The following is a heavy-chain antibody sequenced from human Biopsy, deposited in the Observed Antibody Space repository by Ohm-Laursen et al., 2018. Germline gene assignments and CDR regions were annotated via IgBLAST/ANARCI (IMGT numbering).Heavy chain of an antibody. D-gene: IGHD5-18*01. Sequence: SLRLSCAASEFTLNKHGMHWVRQAPGKGLEWVAVIWFDETNKHYADSVKGRFTISRDNSKNMLYLQMNTLRDADTAVYYCARDPRDTALGIFDYWGLGTLVTVSS. CDR2: IWFDETNK. J-gene: IGHJ4*02. V-gene: IGHV3-33*01. CDR3: ARDPRDTALGIFDY. CDR1: EFTLNKHG.